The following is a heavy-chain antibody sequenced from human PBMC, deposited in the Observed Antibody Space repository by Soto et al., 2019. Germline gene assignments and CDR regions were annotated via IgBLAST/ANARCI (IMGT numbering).Heavy chain of an antibody. Sequence: LRLSCAASGFTFSSYAMSWVRQAPGKGLEWVSAISGSGGSTYYADSVKGRFTISRDNSKNTLYLQMNSLRAEDTAVYYCAKEGYVYDSSGYTYDYWGQGTLVTVSS. CDR2: ISGSGGST. J-gene: IGHJ4*02. CDR1: GFTFSSYA. D-gene: IGHD3-22*01. V-gene: IGHV3-23*01. CDR3: AKEGYVYDSSGYTYDY.